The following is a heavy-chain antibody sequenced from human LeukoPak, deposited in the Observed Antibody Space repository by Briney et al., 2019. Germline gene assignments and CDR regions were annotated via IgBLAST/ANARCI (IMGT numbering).Heavy chain of an antibody. CDR1: GGSISSSSYY. CDR2: SGST. Sequence: SETLSLTCTVSGGSISSSSYYWGWIRQPPGKGLEWIGSSGSTHYNPSLKSRVTISVDTSKNQFSLKLSSVTAADTAVYYCARPTSFTMTVVEWGQGTLVTVSS. D-gene: IGHD3-22*01. CDR3: ARPTSFTMTVVE. V-gene: IGHV4-39*01. J-gene: IGHJ4*02.